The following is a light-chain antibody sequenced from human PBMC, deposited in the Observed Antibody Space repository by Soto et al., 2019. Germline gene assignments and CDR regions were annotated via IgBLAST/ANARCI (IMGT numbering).Light chain of an antibody. CDR3: QQDNKWTRT. V-gene: IGKV3-15*01. CDR1: QSVSSN. Sequence: RMLTDSPSTLSVSPVDRATLSCSASQSVSSNLAWYQQKPCQAPRRHIYGASTRATGIPARFSCSGSGTEFTLTISSLMFEDFALYYFQQDNKWTRTFGQGTKVDIK. CDR2: GAS. J-gene: IGKJ1*01.